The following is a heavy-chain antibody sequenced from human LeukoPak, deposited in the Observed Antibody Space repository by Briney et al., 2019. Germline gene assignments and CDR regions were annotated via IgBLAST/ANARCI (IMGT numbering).Heavy chain of an antibody. V-gene: IGHV1-2*02. CDR1: GYTFTGYY. D-gene: IGHD2-2*01. J-gene: IGHJ5*02. CDR3: ARLVVPAAIFCHGGWFDP. Sequence: ASVKLCCYASGYTFTGYYILWVREAPGQGLEWRGWTNPNSGRTNYAQKFQGRATMTRDTSISTAYMELRRLRSDDTAVYYCARLVVPAAIFCHGGWFDPWGQGTLVTVSS. CDR2: TNPNSGRT.